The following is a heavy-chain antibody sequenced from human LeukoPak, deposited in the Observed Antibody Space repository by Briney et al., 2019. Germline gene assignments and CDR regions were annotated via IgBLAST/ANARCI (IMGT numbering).Heavy chain of an antibody. V-gene: IGHV3-7*01. CDR2: IKQDGSEK. Sequence: GESLKISCAASGFTVSSNYMSWARQAPGKGLEWVANIKQDGSEKYYVDSVKGRLTISRDNAKNSLYLQMNSLRAEDTAVYYCAGKIVEVPNMRGYYYYYMDVWGKGTTVTVSS. CDR1: GFTVSSNY. CDR3: AGKIVEVPNMRGYYYYYMDV. D-gene: IGHD2/OR15-2a*01. J-gene: IGHJ6*03.